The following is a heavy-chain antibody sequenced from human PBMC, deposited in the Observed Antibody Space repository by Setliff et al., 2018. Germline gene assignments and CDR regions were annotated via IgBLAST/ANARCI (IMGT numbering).Heavy chain of an antibody. J-gene: IGHJ3*02. Sequence: GSLRLSCAASGFTFSSEYINWVRQAPGKGLEWVSYISSSSTSIYSDSVKDRFTISRDNAKKSLYLQMDSLRAEDTAVYYCVRELRVIVGVGIQGVFDIWGQGTMVTVSS. CDR3: VRELRVIVGVGIQGVFDI. D-gene: IGHD3-22*01. CDR1: GFTFSSEY. V-gene: IGHV3-48*04. CDR2: ISSSSTSI.